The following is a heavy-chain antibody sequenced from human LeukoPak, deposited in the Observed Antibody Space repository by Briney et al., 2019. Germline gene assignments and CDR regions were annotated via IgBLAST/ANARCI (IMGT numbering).Heavy chain of an antibody. D-gene: IGHD1-1*01. V-gene: IGHV3-33*06. CDR3: AKDGETGTAYYYYYMDV. CDR1: GFTFSSYG. J-gene: IGHJ6*03. CDR2: IWYDGSNK. Sequence: PGGSLRLSCAASGFTFSSYGMHWVRQAPGKGLEWVAVIWYDGSNKYYADSVKGRFTISRDDSKNTLFLRMNSLRAEDTAVYYCAKDGETGTAYYYYYMDVWGKGTTVTVSS.